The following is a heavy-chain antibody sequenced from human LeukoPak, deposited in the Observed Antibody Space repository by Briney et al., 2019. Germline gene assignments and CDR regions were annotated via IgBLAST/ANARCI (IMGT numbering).Heavy chain of an antibody. J-gene: IGHJ4*02. CDR3: ARDRNYYDTAYYFDY. D-gene: IGHD3-22*01. V-gene: IGHV1-46*01. CDR2: INPSGGST. CDR1: GYTFTSYY. Sequence: ASVKVSCKASGYTFTSYYMHWVRQAPGQGLEWMGIINPSGGSTSYAQKFQGRVTMTRDTSTSTVYMELSSLRSEDTAVYYCARDRNYYDTAYYFDYWGQGTLVTVSP.